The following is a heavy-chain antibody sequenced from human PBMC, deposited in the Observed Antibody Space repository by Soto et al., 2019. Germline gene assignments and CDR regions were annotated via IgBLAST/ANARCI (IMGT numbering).Heavy chain of an antibody. J-gene: IGHJ6*02. D-gene: IGHD1-26*01. V-gene: IGHV1-69*01. CDR2: IIPLSTTA. CDR3: AITPGGSHHALYFMDI. CDR1: GGSFPDFA. Sequence: VQSGAEVKKPGSSVRVSCKASGGSFPDFAVSWVRQAPGKGLEWMGGIIPLSTTANYAQRFQARVTITADVSTSTAYMDVTSLTYDDTAVYYCAITPGGSHHALYFMDIWGQGTTVTVSS.